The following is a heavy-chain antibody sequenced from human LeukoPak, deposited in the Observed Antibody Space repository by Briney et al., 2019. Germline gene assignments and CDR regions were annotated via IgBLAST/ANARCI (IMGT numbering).Heavy chain of an antibody. CDR3: ARAERGSVDY. V-gene: IGHV3-30-3*01. CDR2: ISYDGSNK. J-gene: IGHJ4*02. CDR1: GFTFSSYA. Sequence: GRSLRLSCAAFGFTFSSYAMHWVRQAPGKGLEWVAVISYDGSNKYYADSVKGRFTISRDNSKNTLYLQMNSLRAEDTAVYYCARAERGSVDYWGQGTLVTVSS.